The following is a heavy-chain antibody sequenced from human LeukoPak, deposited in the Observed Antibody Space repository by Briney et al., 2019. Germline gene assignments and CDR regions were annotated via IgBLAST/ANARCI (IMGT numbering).Heavy chain of an antibody. D-gene: IGHD2-15*01. CDR1: GYTFTGYY. J-gene: IGHJ4*02. CDR2: INPNSGGT. CDR3: ARGQRIVVVVAATLGY. V-gene: IGHV1-2*02. Sequence: APVKVSCKASGYTFTGYYMHWVRQAPGQGLEWMGWINPNSGGTNYAQKFQGRVTMTRDTSISTAYMELSRLRSDDTAVYYCARGQRIVVVVAATLGYWGQGTLVTVSS.